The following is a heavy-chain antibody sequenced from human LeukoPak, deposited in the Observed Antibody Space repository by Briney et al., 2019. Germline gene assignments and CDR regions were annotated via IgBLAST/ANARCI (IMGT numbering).Heavy chain of an antibody. CDR1: GFTFSSYW. V-gene: IGHV3-7*05. CDR2: IKEDGSET. CDR3: ARDLSYSSSSGGSFDY. D-gene: IGHD6-6*01. J-gene: IGHJ4*02. Sequence: GGSLRLSRAASGFTFSSYWMSWVRQAPGKGLEWVANIKEDGSETYYVDSVKGRFTISRDNAKNSLYLQMDSLRADDTAVYYCARDLSYSSSSGGSFDYWGQGTLVTVSS.